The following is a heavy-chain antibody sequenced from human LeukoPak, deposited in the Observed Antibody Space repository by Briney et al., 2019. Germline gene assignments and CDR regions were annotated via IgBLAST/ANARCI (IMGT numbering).Heavy chain of an antibody. D-gene: IGHD6-13*01. V-gene: IGHV4-59*01. CDR3: ARSPRKYSSSGNAFDI. Sequence: SETLSLTCTVSGGSISSYYWSWIRQPPGKGLEWIGYIYYSGSTNYNPSLKSRVAISVDTSKNQFSLKLSSVTAADTAVYYCARSPRKYSSSGNAFDIWGQGTMVTVSS. J-gene: IGHJ3*02. CDR1: GGSISSYY. CDR2: IYYSGST.